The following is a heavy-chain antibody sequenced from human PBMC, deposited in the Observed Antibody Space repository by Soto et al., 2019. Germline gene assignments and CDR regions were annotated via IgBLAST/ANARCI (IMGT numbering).Heavy chain of an antibody. Sequence: ASVKVSCKASGYTFTGHYMHWVRQAPGQGLEWMGWINPNSGGTSYAQKFQGRVTMTRGTSISTAYMELSRLTSDDTAVYYCAAVTGGVTLDYWGQGTLVTVSS. CDR2: INPNSGGT. D-gene: IGHD6-19*01. V-gene: IGHV1-2*02. CDR1: GYTFTGHY. J-gene: IGHJ4*02. CDR3: AAVTGGVTLDY.